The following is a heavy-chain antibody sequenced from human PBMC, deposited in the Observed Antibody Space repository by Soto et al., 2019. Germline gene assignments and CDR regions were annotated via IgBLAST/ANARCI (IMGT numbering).Heavy chain of an antibody. Sequence: GASVKVSCKASGDTFSSYSISWVRQAPGQGLEWMGGIVPIFGTTVYAPRLQGRLTITADGPTSTPYMELSGLTFEDTAVYYCAANSLGGGSQGDVWGQGTTVTVSS. CDR3: AANSLGGGSQGDV. J-gene: IGHJ6*02. D-gene: IGHD3-10*01. V-gene: IGHV1-69*13. CDR2: IVPIFGTT. CDR1: GDTFSSYS.